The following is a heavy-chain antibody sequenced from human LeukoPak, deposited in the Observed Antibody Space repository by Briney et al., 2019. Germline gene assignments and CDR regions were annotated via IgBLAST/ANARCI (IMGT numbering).Heavy chain of an antibody. D-gene: IGHD3-22*01. V-gene: IGHV3-23*01. CDR1: GFTFSSYA. J-gene: IGHJ6*03. CDR3: AKAPPTMIAGDYYYYMDV. CDR2: ISGSGGST. Sequence: TGGSLRLSCAASGFTFSSYAMSWVRQAPGKGLEWVSAISGSGGSTYYADSVKGRFTISRDNSKNTLYLQMNSLRAEDTAVYYCAKAPPTMIAGDYYYYMDVWGKGTTVTISS.